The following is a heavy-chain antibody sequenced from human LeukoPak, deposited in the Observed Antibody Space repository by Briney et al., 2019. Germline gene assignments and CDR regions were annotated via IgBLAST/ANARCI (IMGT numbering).Heavy chain of an antibody. V-gene: IGHV4-34*01. D-gene: IGHD6-13*01. CDR3: ARGRYLTTSGGAAAGFLDY. J-gene: IGHJ4*02. CDR2: INHSGST. CDR1: GGSFSGYY. Sequence: SETLSLTCAVYGGSFSGYYWSWIRQPPGKGLEWIGGINHSGSTHYNPSLKSRVTISVDTSQKQFSLRLTSVTAADTAVYYCARGRYLTTSGGAAAGFLDYWGQGSLVTVST.